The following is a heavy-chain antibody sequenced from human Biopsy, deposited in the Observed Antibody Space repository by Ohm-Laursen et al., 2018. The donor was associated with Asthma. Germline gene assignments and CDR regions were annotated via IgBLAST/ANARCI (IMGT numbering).Heavy chain of an antibody. CDR2: ISWNSGSI. J-gene: IGHJ4*02. CDR3: AKATLGDIGKDY. V-gene: IGHV3-9*01. Sequence: SLRLSCSASGFTFEDYGMHWVRQAPGKGLEWVSGISWNSGSIGYADSVKGRSTISRDNAKNSLYLQMNSLRVEDTALYYCAKATLGDIGKDYWGQGTLVTVSS. D-gene: IGHD2-21*01. CDR1: GFTFEDYG.